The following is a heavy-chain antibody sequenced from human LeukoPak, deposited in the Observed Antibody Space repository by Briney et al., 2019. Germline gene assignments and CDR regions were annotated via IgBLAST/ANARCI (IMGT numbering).Heavy chain of an antibody. CDR3: ARGALMVYAVRVQNDAFDI. J-gene: IGHJ3*02. CDR1: GGSISSYY. CDR2: INHSGST. Sequence: SETLSLTCTVSGGSISSYYWSWIRQPPGKGLEWIGEINHSGSTNYNPSLKSRVSISVDTSKNQFSLKLRSVTAADTAVYYCARGALMVYAVRVQNDAFDIWGQGTMVTVSS. V-gene: IGHV4-34*01. D-gene: IGHD2-8*01.